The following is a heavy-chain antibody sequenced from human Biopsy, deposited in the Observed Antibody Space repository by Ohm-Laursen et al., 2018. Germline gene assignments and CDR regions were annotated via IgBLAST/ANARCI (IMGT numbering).Heavy chain of an antibody. CDR1: GFTFSRYA. Sequence: SLRLSCSASGFTFSRYAMHWVRLTPGKGLEWVSGIDWNRGSIAYGDSVKGRFTISRDNGKNFLYLQMSSLRVEDTALYFCAKDKGAHINYGDLYYFDSWGPGTMVTVSA. D-gene: IGHD3-10*01. CDR3: AKDKGAHINYGDLYYFDS. V-gene: IGHV3-9*01. J-gene: IGHJ4*02. CDR2: IDWNRGSI.